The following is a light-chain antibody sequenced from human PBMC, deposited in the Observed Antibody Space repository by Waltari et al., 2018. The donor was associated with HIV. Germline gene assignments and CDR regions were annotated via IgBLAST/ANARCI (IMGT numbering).Light chain of an antibody. CDR3: ATWDDTGDGPMV. V-gene: IGLV1-44*01. J-gene: IGLJ2*01. CDR2: SSN. Sequence: QSVLTQPPSASGTPGQRVTIPCSGGPSTIGTNPVQWYQHFPGTAPKHLIYSSNQVSSGVPDRFSASKSGTSASLTISGLQSEDEAHYFCATWDDTGDGPMVFGRGTKLTVV. CDR1: PSTIGTNP.